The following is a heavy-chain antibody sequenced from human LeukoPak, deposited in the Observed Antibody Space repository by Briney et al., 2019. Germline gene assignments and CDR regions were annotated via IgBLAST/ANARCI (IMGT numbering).Heavy chain of an antibody. D-gene: IGHD4-23*01. Sequence: GGSLRLSCAASGFTFSTHAMSWVRQVSGKGLEWVSSISDTGESTYYADYVKGQFTISRDNSKNTLYLQMNSLRAEDTAVYNCAKLIGDYNGNSGSWGQGTLVTVSS. J-gene: IGHJ5*02. V-gene: IGHV3-23*01. CDR1: GFTFSTHA. CDR3: AKLIGDYNGNSGS. CDR2: ISDTGEST.